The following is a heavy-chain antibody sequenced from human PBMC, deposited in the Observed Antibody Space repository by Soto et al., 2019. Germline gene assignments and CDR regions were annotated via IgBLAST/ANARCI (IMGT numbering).Heavy chain of an antibody. CDR2: IWSDGSNK. J-gene: IGHJ4*02. V-gene: IGHV3-33*04. Sequence: VAVIWSDGSNKYYADSVKGRFTISRDNSKNTLYLQMNSLRAEDTAVYYCAREYDILTGYNDYWGQGTLVTVSS. D-gene: IGHD3-9*01. CDR3: AREYDILTGYNDY.